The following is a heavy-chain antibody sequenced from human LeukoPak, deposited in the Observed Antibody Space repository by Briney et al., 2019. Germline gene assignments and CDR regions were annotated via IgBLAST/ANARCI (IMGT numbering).Heavy chain of an antibody. D-gene: IGHD3-9*01. CDR1: GGSISNYY. J-gene: IGHJ4*02. CDR2: IYYSGST. V-gene: IGHV4-59*01. Sequence: PSETLSLTCTVSGGSISNYYWSWIRQPPGKGLEWIGYIYYSGSTNYNPSLKSRVTISVDTSKNQFSLKLSSVTAADTAVYYCARGGRYFDWLLPYYFDYWGQGTLVTVSS. CDR3: ARGGRYFDWLLPYYFDY.